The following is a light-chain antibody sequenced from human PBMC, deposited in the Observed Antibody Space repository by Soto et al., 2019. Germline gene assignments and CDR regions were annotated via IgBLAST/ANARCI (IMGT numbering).Light chain of an antibody. J-gene: IGKJ4*01. CDR3: QQFQSYALT. CDR2: DAS. V-gene: IGKV1-13*02. Sequence: AIQVTQSPSSLSASVGDRVTITCRASQVISSALAWYQHKPGRAPRLLIYDASSLQSGVSSRFSGSGSGTDFTLTISSMQPEDFATYYCQQFQSYALTFGGGTKLEIK. CDR1: QVISSA.